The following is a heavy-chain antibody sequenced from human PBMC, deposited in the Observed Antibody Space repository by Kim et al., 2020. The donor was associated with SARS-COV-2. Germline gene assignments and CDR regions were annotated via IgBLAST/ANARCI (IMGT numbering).Heavy chain of an antibody. CDR3: ARETVVNPDAFDI. V-gene: IGHV3-48*03. Sequence: ADSVKGRFDKSTDNAKNSLYLQMNRLRAEDTAVYFCARETVVNPDAFDIWGQETMVTVSS. J-gene: IGHJ3*02. D-gene: IGHD2-21*01.